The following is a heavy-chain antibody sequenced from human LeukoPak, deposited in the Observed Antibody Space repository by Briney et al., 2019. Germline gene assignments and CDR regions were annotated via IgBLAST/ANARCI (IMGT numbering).Heavy chain of an antibody. CDR3: ARGGSWSFDY. CDR2: IKPDGSET. Sequence: GGSLRLSCAASGFTFSSYFMNWVRQAPGKGLEWVANIKPDGSETYYVDSVKGRFTISRDNTKNSLYLQMNSLRAEDTAVYYCARGGSWSFDYWGQGTLVSVSS. V-gene: IGHV3-7*01. CDR1: GFTFSSYF. J-gene: IGHJ4*02. D-gene: IGHD3-10*01.